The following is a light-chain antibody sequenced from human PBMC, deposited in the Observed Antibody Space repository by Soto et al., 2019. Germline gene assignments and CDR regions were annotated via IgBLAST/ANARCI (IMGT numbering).Light chain of an antibody. V-gene: IGLV1-40*01. J-gene: IGLJ2*01. CDR2: GDG. CDR3: QSYDDSLSVVL. Sequence: QSVLTQPPSVSGAPGQRVTISCTGSSSNIGAGHDVRWYQQLPRTAPKLVLYGDGNRPSGVPDRFSGSKSVTSASLAITGLQAEDEADYYCQSYDDSLSVVLFGGGTKLTVL. CDR1: SSNIGAGHD.